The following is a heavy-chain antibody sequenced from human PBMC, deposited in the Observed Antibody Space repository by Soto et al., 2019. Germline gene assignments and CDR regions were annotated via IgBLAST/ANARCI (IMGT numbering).Heavy chain of an antibody. D-gene: IGHD4-17*01. J-gene: IGHJ4*02. CDR3: ARTTAVPNTLRSRYFFDY. CDR1: GGSVSNKTYY. CDR2: AYYSGTT. V-gene: IGHV4-61*01. Sequence: SETLSLTCSVSGGSVSNKTYYWSWIRQPPGKRLEWIGYAYYSGTTNYNPSLKSRVTISVDLSKNQFSLRLSSVTTADTALYYCARTTAVPNTLRSRYFFDYWGQGTLVTVSS.